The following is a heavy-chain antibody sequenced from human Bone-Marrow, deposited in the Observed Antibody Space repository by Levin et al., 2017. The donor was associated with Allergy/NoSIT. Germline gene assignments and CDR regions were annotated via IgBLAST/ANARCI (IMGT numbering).Heavy chain of an antibody. D-gene: IGHD3-16*01. V-gene: IGHV3-74*01. Sequence: PGGSLRLSCAASGFTLNTYWMHWVRQAPGKGLVWVSRISDRDGSRTDYAASVRGRFTIYRDTAQNTLLLEMNRLSAEATAVYYFSRDLFGARDFWGQGTLVTVSS. CDR3: SRDLFGARDF. J-gene: IGHJ4*02. CDR2: ISDRDGSRT. CDR1: GFTLNTYW.